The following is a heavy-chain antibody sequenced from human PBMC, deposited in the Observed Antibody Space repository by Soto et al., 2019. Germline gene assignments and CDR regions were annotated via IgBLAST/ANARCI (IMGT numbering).Heavy chain of an antibody. CDR2: IYQTGST. CDR1: GGSISTINW. D-gene: IGHD6-6*01. J-gene: IGHJ6*02. CDR3: PRVSSSSAFGMDV. Sequence: NPXGTLSLPCAVSGGSISTINWWTWFRQPPGKGLDWIGEIYQTGSTSYNPSLESRVTISIDKSKNQFSLKLRSVTAADTAVYYCPRVSSSSAFGMDVWGQGTTVTVSS. V-gene: IGHV4-4*02.